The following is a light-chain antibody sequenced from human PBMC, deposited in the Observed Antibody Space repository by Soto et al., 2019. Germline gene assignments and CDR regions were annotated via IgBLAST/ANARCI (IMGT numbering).Light chain of an antibody. CDR3: SAYSDIDTKV. V-gene: IGLV2-14*03. CDR1: SSDVGAYIY. Sequence: VLTQPASVSGSPGQSITISCGGTSSDVGAYIYVSWYQQFPGKAPKLILYEVNNRPSGVSNRFSGSKSGTTASLTISGLQPEDEADYYCSAYSDIDTKVFGTGTKVTVL. J-gene: IGLJ1*01. CDR2: EVN.